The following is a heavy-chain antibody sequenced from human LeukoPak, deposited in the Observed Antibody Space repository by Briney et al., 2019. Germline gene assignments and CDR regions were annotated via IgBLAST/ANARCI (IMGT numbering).Heavy chain of an antibody. CDR2: IIPIFGTA. CDR1: GGTFSSYA. Sequence: GASVKVSCKASGGTFSSYAISWVRQAPGQGLEWMGRIIPIFGTANYAQKFQGRVTITTDESTSTAHMELSSLRSDDTAVYYCATSWKRITMVRGVIAFFPFGYWGQGTLVTVSS. J-gene: IGHJ4*02. D-gene: IGHD3-10*01. CDR3: ATSWKRITMVRGVIAFFPFGY. V-gene: IGHV1-69*05.